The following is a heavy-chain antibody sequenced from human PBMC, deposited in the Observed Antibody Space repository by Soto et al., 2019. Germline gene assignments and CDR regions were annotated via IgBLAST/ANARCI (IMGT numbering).Heavy chain of an antibody. CDR3: ARALGSRVVAARDGYYYGMDV. J-gene: IGHJ6*02. V-gene: IGHV3-13*04. Sequence: PGGSLRLSCAASGFTFSSYDMHWVRQATGKGLEWVSAIGTAGDTYYPGSVKGRFTISRENAKNSFYLQMNSLRAGDTAVYYCARALGSRVVAARDGYYYGMDVWGQGTTVTVSS. CDR1: GFTFSSYD. D-gene: IGHD2-15*01. CDR2: IGTAGDT.